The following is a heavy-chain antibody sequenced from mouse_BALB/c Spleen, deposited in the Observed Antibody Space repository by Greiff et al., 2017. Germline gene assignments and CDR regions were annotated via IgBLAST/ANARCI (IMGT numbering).Heavy chain of an antibody. CDR1: GFNIKDYY. CDR2: IDPENGNT. CDR3: ANYRYDGYAMDY. V-gene: IGHV14-1*02. J-gene: IGHJ4*01. Sequence: EVQLQQSGAELVRPGALVKLSCKASGFNIKDYYMHWVQQRPEQGLEWIGWIDPENGNTIYDPKFQGKASITADTSSNTAYLQLSSLTSEDTAVYYCANYRYDGYAMDYWGQGTSVTVSS. D-gene: IGHD2-14*01.